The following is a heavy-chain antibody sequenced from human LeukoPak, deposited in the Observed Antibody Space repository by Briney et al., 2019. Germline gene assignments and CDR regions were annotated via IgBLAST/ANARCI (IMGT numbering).Heavy chain of an antibody. J-gene: IGHJ4*02. CDR3: AKVLVSSYYDSSGYRLRYFDY. CDR2: ISGSGGSI. Sequence: GGSLRLSCAASGFTFSSYGMSWVRQAPGKGLEWVSAISGSGGSIYYADSVKGRFTISRDNSKNTLYLQMNSLRAEDTAVYYCAKVLVSSYYDSSGYRLRYFDYWGQGTLVTVSS. CDR1: GFTFSSYG. D-gene: IGHD3-22*01. V-gene: IGHV3-23*01.